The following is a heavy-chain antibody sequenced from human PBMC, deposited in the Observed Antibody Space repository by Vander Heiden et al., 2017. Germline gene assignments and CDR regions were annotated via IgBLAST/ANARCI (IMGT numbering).Heavy chain of an antibody. CDR1: GFIFRNYW. CDR3: ARIPVVETRDY. Sequence: EVQLVESGGGLVRRGGSLRLPREASGFIFRNYWMSWVRQAPGKGLEWVANIKQDESEKYYVDSVKGRFTISRDNAKNSLYLQMNSLRAEDTAVYYCARIPVVETRDYWGQGALVTVSS. V-gene: IGHV3-7*01. J-gene: IGHJ4*02. CDR2: IKQDESEK. D-gene: IGHD2-15*01.